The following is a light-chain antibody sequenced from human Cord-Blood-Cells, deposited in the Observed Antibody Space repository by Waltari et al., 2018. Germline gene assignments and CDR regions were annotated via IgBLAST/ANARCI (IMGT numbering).Light chain of an antibody. J-gene: IGLJ1*01. CDR2: EVS. CDR3: SSYTSSSTSYV. Sequence: QSALTQPASVSRSPGQSITISCTGTSSDVGGYNYVSCYQQHPGKAPNRMIYEVSSRPSGVSSRFSGSKSGNKASLTISGLQAEDEADYYCSSYTSSSTSYVFGPGTKVTVL. CDR1: SSDVGGYNY. V-gene: IGLV2-14*01.